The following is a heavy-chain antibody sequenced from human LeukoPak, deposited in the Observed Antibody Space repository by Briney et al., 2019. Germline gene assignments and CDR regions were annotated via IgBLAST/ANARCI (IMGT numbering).Heavy chain of an antibody. V-gene: IGHV4-61*10. CDR3: ARPSESPWGDDAFDI. CDR1: GGSVSSGSYY. Sequence: SETLSLTCTVSGGSVSSGSYYWSWIRQPAGKGLEWIGYIYYSGSTNYNPSLRSRVTISVDTSKNQFSLKLSSVTAADTAVYYCARPSESPWGDDAFDIWGQGTMVTVSS. CDR2: IYYSGST. D-gene: IGHD3-10*01. J-gene: IGHJ3*02.